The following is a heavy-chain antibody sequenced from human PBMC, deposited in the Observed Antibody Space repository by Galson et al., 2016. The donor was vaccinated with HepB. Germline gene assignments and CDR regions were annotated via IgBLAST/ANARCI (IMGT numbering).Heavy chain of an antibody. D-gene: IGHD4-11*01. CDR2: ISGSGYST. Sequence: SLRLSCAASGFTFSSHAMSWVRQAPGKGLEWVSHISGSGYSTYYADSVKGRFTMSRDNSNNTVYLQMNSLRAEDTAVYYCAKEGLQYSFDYWGQGTLVTVSS. V-gene: IGHV3-23*01. CDR1: GFTFSSHA. J-gene: IGHJ4*02. CDR3: AKEGLQYSFDY.